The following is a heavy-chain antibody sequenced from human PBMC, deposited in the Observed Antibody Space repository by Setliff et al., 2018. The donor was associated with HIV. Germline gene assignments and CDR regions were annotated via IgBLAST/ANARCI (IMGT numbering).Heavy chain of an antibody. V-gene: IGHV4-34*01. J-gene: IGHJ4*02. D-gene: IGHD5-18*01. CDR3: ARTRGYTYGYIDS. Sequence: SETLSLTCAVHGGSFSDYYWTWIRQPPGKGLEWIGEIKHSGSTYYNPSLKSRVTISVDTSKNQFSLKLNSVTAADTAVYYCARTRGYTYGYIDSWAQGTLVTVS. CDR1: GGSFSDYY. CDR2: IKHSGST.